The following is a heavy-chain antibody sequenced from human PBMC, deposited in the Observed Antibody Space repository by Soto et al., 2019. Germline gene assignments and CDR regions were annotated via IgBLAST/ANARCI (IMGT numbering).Heavy chain of an antibody. D-gene: IGHD6-13*01. CDR3: ARHKSSSWYPELDY. CDR2: IDPSDSYT. CDR1: GYSFTSYW. Sequence: GESLKISCKGSGYSFTSYWISWVRQMPGKGLEWMGRIDPSDSYTNYSPSFQGHVTISADKSISAAYLQWSSLKASDTAMYYCARHKSSSWYPELDYWGQGTLVTVSS. J-gene: IGHJ4*02. V-gene: IGHV5-10-1*01.